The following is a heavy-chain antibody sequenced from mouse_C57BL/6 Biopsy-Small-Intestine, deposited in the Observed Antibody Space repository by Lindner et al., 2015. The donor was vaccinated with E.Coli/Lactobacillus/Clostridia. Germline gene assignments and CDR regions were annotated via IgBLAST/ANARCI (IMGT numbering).Heavy chain of an antibody. CDR1: GYAFTNYL. Sequence: VQLQESGAELVRPGTSVKVSCKASGYAFTNYLIEWVKQRPGQGLEWIGVINPGSGGTNYNEKFKGKATLTADKSSSTAYMQLSSLTSEDSAVYYCTREGNSAFDYWGQGTTLTVSS. CDR3: TREGNSAFDY. CDR2: INPGSGGT. D-gene: IGHD2-1*01. J-gene: IGHJ2*01. V-gene: IGHV1-54*01.